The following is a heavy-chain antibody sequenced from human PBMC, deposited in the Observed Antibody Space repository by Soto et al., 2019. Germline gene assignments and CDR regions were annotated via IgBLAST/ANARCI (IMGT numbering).Heavy chain of an antibody. D-gene: IGHD3-3*01. CDR3: ARGGVRFLEWLQFDP. V-gene: IGHV4-31*03. Sequence: SETLSLTCTVSGGSISSGGYYWSWIRQHPGKGLEWIGYIYYSGSTYYNPSLKSRVTISVDTSKNQFSLKLSSVTAADTAVYYCARGGVRFLEWLQFDPWGQGTLVTVSS. CDR2: IYYSGST. J-gene: IGHJ5*02. CDR1: GGSISSGGYY.